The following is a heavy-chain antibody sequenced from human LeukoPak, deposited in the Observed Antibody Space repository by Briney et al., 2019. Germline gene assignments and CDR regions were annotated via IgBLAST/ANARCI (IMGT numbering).Heavy chain of an antibody. J-gene: IGHJ3*02. CDR3: ARQERGYDGSGHRAFDI. CDR2: IYYSGST. V-gene: IGHV4-39*01. CDR1: SGSISSSSYY. Sequence: YPSETLSLTCAVSSGSISSSSYYWGWIRQPPGKGLEWIGSIYYSGSTYYNPSLKSRVTLSVDTSKNQFSLKLRSVTAADTAVYYCARQERGYDGSGHRAFDIWGQGTMVTISS. D-gene: IGHD3-22*01.